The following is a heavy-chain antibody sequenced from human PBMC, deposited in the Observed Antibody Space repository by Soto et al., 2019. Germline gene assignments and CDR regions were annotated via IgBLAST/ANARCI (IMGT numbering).Heavy chain of an antibody. D-gene: IGHD3-10*01. CDR2: IYYSGST. J-gene: IGHJ6*02. Sequence: PSETLSLTCTVSGGSISSGGYYWSWIRQRPGKGLEWIGYIYYSGSTYYNPSLKSRVTISIDTSKNHFSLKLSSVSAADTAVYYCARAWGSGSYYPGTMDVWGQGTTVTV. V-gene: IGHV4-31*03. CDR3: ARAWGSGSYYPGTMDV. CDR1: GGSISSGGYY.